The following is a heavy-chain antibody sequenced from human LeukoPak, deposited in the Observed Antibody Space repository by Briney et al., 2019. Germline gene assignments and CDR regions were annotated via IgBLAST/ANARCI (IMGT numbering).Heavy chain of an antibody. J-gene: IGHJ4*02. Sequence: ASVKVSCKSSGYTFTSYGISWVRQAPGQGLEWMGWISAYNGNTNYAQKLQGRVTMTTDTSTSTAYMELRSLRSDDTAVYYCAREGGAMTTVTRGFDYWGQGTLVTVSS. V-gene: IGHV1-18*01. D-gene: IGHD4-17*01. CDR1: GYTFTSYG. CDR3: AREGGAMTTVTRGFDY. CDR2: ISAYNGNT.